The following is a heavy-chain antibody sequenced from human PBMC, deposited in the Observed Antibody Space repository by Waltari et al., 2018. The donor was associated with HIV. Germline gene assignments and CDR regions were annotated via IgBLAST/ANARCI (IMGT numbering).Heavy chain of an antibody. Sequence: QLQLQESGTGLVRPSETLSLPCSVPGDSITTTAYPWGWIRPSPGELLEWIGSISSIGHTYFDPFLKSRIILSVDTSRNQFSLTLRSVTAADTARYYCARQSWTAGNNHFDPWGQGILVTVSS. V-gene: IGHV4-39*01. CDR2: ISSIGHT. CDR1: GDSITTTAYP. D-gene: IGHD2-21*02. J-gene: IGHJ5*02. CDR3: ARQSWTAGNNHFDP.